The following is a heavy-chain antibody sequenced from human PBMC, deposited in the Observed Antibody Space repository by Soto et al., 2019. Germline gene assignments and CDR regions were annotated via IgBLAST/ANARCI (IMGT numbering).Heavy chain of an antibody. D-gene: IGHD2-2*01. Sequence: ASVKVSCKASGYTFTSYAMHWVRQAPGQRLEWMGWSNAGNGNTKYSQKFQGRVTITRDTSASTAYMELSSLRSEDTAVYYCASPSAAITYSPFDYWGQGTLATVSS. J-gene: IGHJ4*02. CDR3: ASPSAAITYSPFDY. CDR1: GYTFTSYA. CDR2: SNAGNGNT. V-gene: IGHV1-3*01.